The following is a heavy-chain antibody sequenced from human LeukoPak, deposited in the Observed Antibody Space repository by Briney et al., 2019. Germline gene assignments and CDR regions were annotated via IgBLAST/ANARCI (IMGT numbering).Heavy chain of an antibody. CDR1: GFTVSSNY. D-gene: IGHD5-18*01. V-gene: IGHV3-66*01. CDR3: ARRATTERGHSYGLDY. CDR2: IYSGGST. Sequence: GGSLRLSCAASGFTVSSNYMSWVRQAPGKGLEWVSVIYSGGSTYYADSVKGRFTISRDNTKNSLYLQMNSLRAEDTAVYYCARRATTERGHSYGLDYWGQGTLVTVSS. J-gene: IGHJ4*01.